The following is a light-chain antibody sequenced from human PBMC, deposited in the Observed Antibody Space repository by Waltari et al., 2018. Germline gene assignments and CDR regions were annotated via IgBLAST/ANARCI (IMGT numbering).Light chain of an antibody. Sequence: QSVLTQPPSASGPPGQRVTISCSGSSSNIGSNYVYRYQQLPGTAPKLLIYTNSERPSGVPDRFSGSKSGTSASLAISGLRSEDEGDYFCAAWDDRLTVVVFGGGTKLTVL. CDR3: AAWDDRLTVVV. J-gene: IGLJ2*01. V-gene: IGLV1-47*01. CDR1: SSNIGSNY. CDR2: TNS.